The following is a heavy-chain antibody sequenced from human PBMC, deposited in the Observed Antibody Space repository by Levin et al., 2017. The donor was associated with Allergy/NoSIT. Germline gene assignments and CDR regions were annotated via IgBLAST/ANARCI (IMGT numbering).Heavy chain of an antibody. CDR2: ITTETDGGTA. V-gene: IGHV3-15*01. Sequence: PGGSLRLSCAASGFAFTNAWMSWVRQAPGKGLEWVGRITTETDGGTADYAAPVKGRFTVSRDDSKNTLYLQMNSLKTEDTAVYYCATDVRCSGGSCYASGIDYWGQGTLVTVSS. CDR3: ATDVRCSGGSCYASGIDY. J-gene: IGHJ4*02. CDR1: GFAFTNAW. D-gene: IGHD2-15*01.